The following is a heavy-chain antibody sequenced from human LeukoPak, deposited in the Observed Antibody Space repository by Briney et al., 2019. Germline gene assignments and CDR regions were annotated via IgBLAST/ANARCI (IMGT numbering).Heavy chain of an antibody. CDR1: GYTFTGYY. V-gene: IGHV1-18*04. D-gene: IGHD3-16*01. Sequence: EASVKVSCKASGYTFTGYYMHWVRQAPGQGLEWMGWISGYNGNTKYVQKFQGRVTMTTDTSTSTVYMELRSLTSDDTAVYYCARDTLGEYDYWGQGSLVTVSS. J-gene: IGHJ4*02. CDR2: ISGYNGNT. CDR3: ARDTLGEYDY.